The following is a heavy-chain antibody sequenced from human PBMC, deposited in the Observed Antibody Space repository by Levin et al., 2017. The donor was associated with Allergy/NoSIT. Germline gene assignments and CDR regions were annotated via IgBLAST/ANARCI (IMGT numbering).Heavy chain of an antibody. J-gene: IGHJ6*02. Sequence: PGGSLRLSCAASGFTFSSYGMHWVRQAPGKGLEWVAVISYDGSNKYYADSVKGRFTISRDNSKNTLYLQMNSLRAEDTAVYYCANMVRGRYYYYGMDVWGQGTTVTVSS. D-gene: IGHD3-10*01. V-gene: IGHV3-30*18. CDR3: ANMVRGRYYYYGMDV. CDR2: ISYDGSNK. CDR1: GFTFSSYG.